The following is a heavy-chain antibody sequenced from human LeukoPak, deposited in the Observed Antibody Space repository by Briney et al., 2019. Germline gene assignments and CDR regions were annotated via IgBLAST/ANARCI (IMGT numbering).Heavy chain of an antibody. CDR3: ARDGTAA. CDR2: IYYSGST. CDR1: GGSISSSSYY. Sequence: SETLSLTCTVSGGSISSSSYYWGWIRQPPGKGLEWIGSIYYSGSTYYNPSLKSRVTISVDTSKNQFSLKLSSVTVADTAVYYCARDGTAAWGQGTLVTVSS. J-gene: IGHJ5*02. D-gene: IGHD6-25*01. V-gene: IGHV4-39*07.